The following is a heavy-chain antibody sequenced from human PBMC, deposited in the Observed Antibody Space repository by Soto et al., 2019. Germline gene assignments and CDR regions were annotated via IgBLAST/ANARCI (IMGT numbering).Heavy chain of an antibody. CDR3: ARDQIPYINYYYYGMDV. V-gene: IGHV3-33*01. CDR2: IWYDGSNK. J-gene: IGHJ6*02. CDR1: GFTFSSYG. D-gene: IGHD2-21*01. Sequence: QVQLVESAGGVVQPGRSLRLSCAASGFTFSSYGMHWVRQAPGKGLEWVAVIWYDGSNKYYADSVKGRFTISRDNSKNTLYLQMNSLRAEDTAVYYCARDQIPYINYYYYGMDVWGQGTTVTVSS.